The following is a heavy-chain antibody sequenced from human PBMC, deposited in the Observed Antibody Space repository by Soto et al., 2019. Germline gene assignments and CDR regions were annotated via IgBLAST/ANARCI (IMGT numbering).Heavy chain of an antibody. CDR2: ISASGGST. CDR3: AKALVVVAPASKFDD. J-gene: IGHJ4*02. CDR1: GFTFSNFA. D-gene: IGHD2-21*02. Sequence: EVQLLESGGHLVQPGGSLSLSCAASGFTFSNFAMSWVRQAPGKGLEWVSGISASGGSTNYAGSVRGRFTISRDNSENTLFLEMNSLRGEDTAVYYCAKALVVVAPASKFDDWSQGTLVTVSS. V-gene: IGHV3-23*01.